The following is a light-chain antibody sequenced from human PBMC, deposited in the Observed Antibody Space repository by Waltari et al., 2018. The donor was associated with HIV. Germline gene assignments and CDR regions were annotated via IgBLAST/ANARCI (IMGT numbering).Light chain of an antibody. J-gene: IGKJ4*01. CDR1: QSVNRY. Sequence: EIVLTQSPATLSLSPGERATLSCRASQSVNRYLAWFQQKPGQAPRLLIYEASNSATGIPARFSGSGSGTDFTLTIASLEPEDFAIYYCQQRSNWPLTFGGGTKVEIK. CDR2: EAS. V-gene: IGKV3-11*01. CDR3: QQRSNWPLT.